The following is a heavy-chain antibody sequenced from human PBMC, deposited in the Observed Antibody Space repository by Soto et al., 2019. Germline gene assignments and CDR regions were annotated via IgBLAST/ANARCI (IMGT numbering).Heavy chain of an antibody. D-gene: IGHD1-26*01. CDR3: ARDNSLEAQNFDY. CDR1: GVTFSSYA. V-gene: IGHV1-69*01. Sequence: QVQLVQSGAEVKKPGSSVQVSCKASGVTFSSYAISWVRQAPGQGLDWLGGIIPIFGTANYAQKFQGRVTITADESTSTAYMELSSLRSEDTALYYCARDNSLEAQNFDYWGQGTLVTVSS. J-gene: IGHJ4*02. CDR2: IIPIFGTA.